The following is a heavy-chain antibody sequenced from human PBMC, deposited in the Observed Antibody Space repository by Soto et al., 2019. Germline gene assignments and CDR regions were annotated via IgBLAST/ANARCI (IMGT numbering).Heavy chain of an antibody. CDR2: IIPILGIA. CDR3: ARLYSSSLVDY. V-gene: IGHV1-69*02. J-gene: IGHJ4*02. D-gene: IGHD6-6*01. CDR1: GGTFSSYT. Sequence: SVKVSCKASGGTFSSYTISWVRQAPGQGLEWMGRIIPILGIANYAQKFQGRVTITADKSTSTAYMELSSLRSEDTAVYYCARLYSSSLVDYWGQGTLVTVSS.